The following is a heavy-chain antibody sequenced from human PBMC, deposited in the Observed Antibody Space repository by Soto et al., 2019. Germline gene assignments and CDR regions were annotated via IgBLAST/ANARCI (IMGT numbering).Heavy chain of an antibody. CDR2: IIPIFGIK. V-gene: IGHV1-69*01. Sequence: QMQLVQSGAEVKERGSSVKISCKTSGGTFNTYALTWVRQAPGQGLEWSGGIIPIFGIKNVAQRFQGRVTINADASLTTAYMEMTSLRSDYTAVYYCAKEAGDHWGQGTLVTVSS. D-gene: IGHD3-10*01. CDR1: GGTFNTYA. J-gene: IGHJ4*02. CDR3: AKEAGDH.